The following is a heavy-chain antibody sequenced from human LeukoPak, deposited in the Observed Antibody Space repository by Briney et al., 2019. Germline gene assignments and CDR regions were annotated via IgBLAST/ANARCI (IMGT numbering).Heavy chain of an antibody. CDR3: ARGPPDYDILTGYYGVDY. CDR1: GGSFSGYY. D-gene: IGHD3-9*01. J-gene: IGHJ4*02. CDR2: INHSGST. Sequence: PSQTLSLTCAVYGGSFSGYYWSWIRQPPGKGLEWIGEINHSGSTNYNPSLKSRVTISVDTSKNQFSLKLSSVTAADTAVYYCARGPPDYDILTGYYGVDYWGQGTLVTVSS. V-gene: IGHV4-34*01.